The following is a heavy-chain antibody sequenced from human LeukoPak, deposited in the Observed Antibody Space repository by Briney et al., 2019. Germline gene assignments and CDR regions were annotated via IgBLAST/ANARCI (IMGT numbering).Heavy chain of an antibody. CDR2: FYTSGSA. CDR3: ARDTMRDGYNYGAFDI. Sequence: SETLSLTCTVFGDSIGTFYWSWIRQSAGKGLEWIGRFYTSGSANYNASLKSRATMSVDTSKNQFFLKLSSVTAADTAVYYCARDTMRDGYNYGAFDIWGQGTMVTVSS. D-gene: IGHD5-24*01. CDR1: GDSIGTFY. V-gene: IGHV4-4*07. J-gene: IGHJ3*02.